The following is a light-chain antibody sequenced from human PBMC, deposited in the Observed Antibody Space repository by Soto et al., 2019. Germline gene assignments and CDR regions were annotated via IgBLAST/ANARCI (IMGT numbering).Light chain of an antibody. CDR1: QAFTNY. CDR2: TVF. CDR3: LQYHTYPWT. V-gene: IGKV1-8*01. Sequence: IRMTQSPSSLSASTGDTVTITCRASQAFTNYLAWYQQKPGEAPKLLIHTVFILQTGVPSRFSGSGSGTDLTLTISYLQSEDFATYYCLQYHTYPWTFGQGTKVEI. J-gene: IGKJ1*01.